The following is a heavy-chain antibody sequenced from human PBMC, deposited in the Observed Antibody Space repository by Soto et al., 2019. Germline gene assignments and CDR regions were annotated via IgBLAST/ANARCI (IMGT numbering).Heavy chain of an antibody. V-gene: IGHV3-7*03. J-gene: IGHJ4*02. CDR1: GFTFISSF. CDR3: ARYYRGSGRYFFDY. Sequence: TGGSLRLSCVASGFTFISSFMGWIRQAPGKGLEWVANINQDGGVTYYVDSVEGRFTISRDNTKDSLYLQMNSLRGEDTAIYYCARYYRGSGRYFFDYWGQGXLVTVYS. CDR2: INQDGGVT. D-gene: IGHD6-19*01.